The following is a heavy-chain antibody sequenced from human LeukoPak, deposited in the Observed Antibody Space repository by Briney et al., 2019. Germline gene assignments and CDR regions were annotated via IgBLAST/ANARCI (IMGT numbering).Heavy chain of an antibody. CDR3: ARGRYYGSEKFDY. CDR1: GGSISSGGYY. D-gene: IGHD3-10*01. CDR2: IYYSGST. Sequence: SETLSLTCTVSGGSISSGGYYWSWIRQHPGTGLEWIGYIYYSGSTYYNPSLKSRVTISVDTSKNQFSLKLTSVTAADTAVYYCARGRYYGSEKFDYWGQGTLVTVSS. J-gene: IGHJ4*02. V-gene: IGHV4-31*03.